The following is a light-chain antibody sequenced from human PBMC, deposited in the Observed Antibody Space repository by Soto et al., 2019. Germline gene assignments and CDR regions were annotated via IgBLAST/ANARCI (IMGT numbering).Light chain of an antibody. V-gene: IGKV3-20*01. Sequence: ENVLTQSPDILSVYPGEGATLSCRASQSVTTGYLAWYQQKPGQAPRLLIYGTSSRATGVPDRFRASGSATDFTLTITRLEPEDFAVYYCQQCGASLWTFGQGTRVEIK. J-gene: IGKJ1*01. CDR3: QQCGASLWT. CDR1: QSVTTGY. CDR2: GTS.